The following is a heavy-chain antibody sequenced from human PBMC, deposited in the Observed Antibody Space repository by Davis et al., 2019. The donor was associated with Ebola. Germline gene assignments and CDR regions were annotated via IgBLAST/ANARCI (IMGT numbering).Heavy chain of an antibody. V-gene: IGHV4-31*03. D-gene: IGHD1-26*01. CDR1: GGSISSGGYY. CDR2: IYYSGST. J-gene: IGHJ4*02. CDR3: ARALLVGARSPRAYFDY. Sequence: PSETLSLTCTVSGGSISSGGYYWSWIRQHPGKGLEWIGYIYYSGSTYYNPSLKSRVTISVDTSKNQFSLKLSSVTAADTAVYYCARALLVGARSPRAYFDYWGQGTLVTVSS.